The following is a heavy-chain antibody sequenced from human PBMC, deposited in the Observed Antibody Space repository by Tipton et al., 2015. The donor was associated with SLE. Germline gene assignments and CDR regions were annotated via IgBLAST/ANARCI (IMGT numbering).Heavy chain of an antibody. D-gene: IGHD3/OR15-3a*01. CDR2: IYYSGST. V-gene: IGHV4-59*08. J-gene: IGHJ4*02. CDR3: ARHAGLDYYFDY. CDR1: GGSISSFH. Sequence: TLSLTCTVSGGSISSFHWSWIRQPPGKGLEWIGYIYYSGSTTYNPSLKSRVTISVDTSKNQFSLKLSSVTAADTAFYYCARHAGLDYYFDYWGREPWSPSPQ.